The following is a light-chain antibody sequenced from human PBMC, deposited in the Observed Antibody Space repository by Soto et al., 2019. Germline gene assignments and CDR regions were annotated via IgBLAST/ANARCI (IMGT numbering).Light chain of an antibody. V-gene: IGKV1-27*01. CDR2: GAS. CDR1: QGISEY. CDR3: HSYNSIPRT. Sequence: DIQMAQSPSSLSASIGDRVTITCRASQGISEYLAWYQQRPGNAPNILIYGASILLSGVPSRFSGSGSGTHFTLTISSLQPEDVATYYCHSYNSIPRTFGQGTTVEIK. J-gene: IGKJ1*01.